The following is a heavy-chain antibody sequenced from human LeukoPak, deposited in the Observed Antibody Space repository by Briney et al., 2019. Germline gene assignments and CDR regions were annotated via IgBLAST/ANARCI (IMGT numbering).Heavy chain of an antibody. D-gene: IGHD1-1*01. CDR1: GFTFSSYG. Sequence: PGRSLRLSCAASGFTFSSYGMHWVRQAPGKGLEWVSVIYSGGSTYYADSVKGRFTISRHNSKNTLYLQMNSLRAEDTAVYYCGRVDYYYGMDVWGQGTTVTVSS. V-gene: IGHV3-53*04. CDR3: GRVDYYYGMDV. CDR2: IYSGGST. J-gene: IGHJ6*02.